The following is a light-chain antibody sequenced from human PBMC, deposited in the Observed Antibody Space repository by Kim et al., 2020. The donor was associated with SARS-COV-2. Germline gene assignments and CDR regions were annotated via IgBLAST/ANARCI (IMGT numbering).Light chain of an antibody. CDR1: SSDVGGYNY. Sequence: TISCTGTSSDVGGYNYVSWYQQHPGKAPKLMIYDVSNRPSGVSNRFSGSKSGNTASLTISGLQAEDEADYYCSSYTSSSTRVFGGGTQLTVL. J-gene: IGLJ3*02. CDR3: SSYTSSSTRV. V-gene: IGLV2-14*03. CDR2: DVS.